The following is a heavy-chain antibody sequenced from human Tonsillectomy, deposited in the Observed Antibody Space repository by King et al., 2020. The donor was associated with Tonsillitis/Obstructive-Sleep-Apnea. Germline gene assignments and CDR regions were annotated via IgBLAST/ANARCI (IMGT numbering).Heavy chain of an antibody. J-gene: IGHJ4*02. CDR3: ARRQPYCGVGACNDLDY. CDR1: GGPFSGFF. V-gene: IGHV4-34*01. CDR2: VNHRGST. Sequence: VQLQQWGAGLLKPSETLSLTCGASGGPFSGFFWTWIRQSPGKGLEWIGEVNHRGSTNYSPSLQSRVTISVDRSKSHFSLTLTSVTAADSALYYCARRQPYCGVGACNDLDYWGQGTLVTVSS. D-gene: IGHD2-21*01.